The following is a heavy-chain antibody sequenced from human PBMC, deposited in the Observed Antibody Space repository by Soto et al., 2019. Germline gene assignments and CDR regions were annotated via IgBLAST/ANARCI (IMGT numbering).Heavy chain of an antibody. CDR3: AKVPTFGVVNSNIDY. D-gene: IGHD3-3*01. CDR1: GFTFSSYA. J-gene: IGHJ4*02. Sequence: EVQLLESGGGLVQPGGSLRLSCAASGFTFSSYAVSWVRQAPGKGLEWVSAISGSGGSTYYADSVKGRFTISRDNSKNTLYLQMNSLRAEDTAVYYCAKVPTFGVVNSNIDYWGQGTLVTVSS. V-gene: IGHV3-23*01. CDR2: ISGSGGST.